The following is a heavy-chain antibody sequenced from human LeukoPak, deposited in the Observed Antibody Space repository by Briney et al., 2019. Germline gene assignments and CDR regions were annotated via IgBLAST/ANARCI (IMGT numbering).Heavy chain of an antibody. J-gene: IGHJ4*02. D-gene: IGHD3-22*01. V-gene: IGHV3-53*01. CDR1: GFTVSSNY. Sequence: GGSLRLACAASGFTVSSNYLSWVRQAPGRGLEWVSIIYSGGSTSYADSVKGRFTISRDNSKNTLYLQMNSLRAEDTAVYYCARYRNYYDSSGYYPFDYWGQGSLVTVSS. CDR3: ARYRNYYDSSGYYPFDY. CDR2: IYSGGST.